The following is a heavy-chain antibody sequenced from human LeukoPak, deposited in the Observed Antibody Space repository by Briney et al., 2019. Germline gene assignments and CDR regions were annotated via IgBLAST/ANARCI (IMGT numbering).Heavy chain of an antibody. Sequence: SQTLSLTCTVSGGSISSSGYYWGWIRQHPGKGLEWIGYIYYSGSTYYNPSLKSRVTISVDTSKNQFSLKLSSVTAADTAVYYCARGGSRVFNWFDPWGQGTLVTVSS. CDR2: IYYSGST. D-gene: IGHD3-10*01. CDR3: ARGGSRVFNWFDP. J-gene: IGHJ5*02. V-gene: IGHV4-31*03. CDR1: GGSISSSGYY.